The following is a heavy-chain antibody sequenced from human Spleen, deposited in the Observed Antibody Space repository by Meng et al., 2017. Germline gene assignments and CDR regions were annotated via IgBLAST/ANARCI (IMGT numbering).Heavy chain of an antibody. Sequence: HGHFRRWGAGIVDTAETLSPTCVVSGGSFSGYYWSWIRQPPGKGLEWIGEINHSGSTNYNPSLESRATISVDTSQNNLSLKLSSVTAADSAVYYCARGPTTMAHDFDYWGQGTLVTVSS. J-gene: IGHJ4*02. V-gene: IGHV4-34*01. CDR3: ARGPTTMAHDFDY. CDR2: INHSGST. CDR1: GGSFSGYY. D-gene: IGHD4-11*01.